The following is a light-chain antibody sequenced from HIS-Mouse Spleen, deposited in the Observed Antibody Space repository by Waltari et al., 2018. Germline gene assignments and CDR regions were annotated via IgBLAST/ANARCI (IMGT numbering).Light chain of an antibody. V-gene: IGLV2-11*01. CDR2: DVS. Sequence: QSALTQPRPVSGTPGQSVTITCTGPSSDVGGYNFVYRYQQHPGKAPKLMIYDVSKRPSGVPDRFSGSKSGNTASLTISGLQAEDEADYYCCSYAGSYTGVFGTGTKVTVL. CDR1: SSDVGGYNF. CDR3: CSYAGSYTGV. J-gene: IGLJ1*01.